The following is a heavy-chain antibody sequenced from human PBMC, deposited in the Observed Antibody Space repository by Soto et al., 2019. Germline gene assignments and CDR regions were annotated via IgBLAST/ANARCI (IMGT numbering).Heavy chain of an antibody. CDR2: ISYDGSNK. D-gene: IGHD1-26*01. V-gene: IGHV3-30*18. CDR3: AKDLGIVGPSREDYYGMDV. CDR1: GFTFSSYG. J-gene: IGHJ6*02. Sequence: QVQLVESGGGVVQPGRSLRLSCAASGFTFSSYGMHWVRQAPGKGLEWVAVISYDGSNKYYADSVKGRFTISRDNSKNXLXXQMNSLRAEDTAVYYCAKDLGIVGPSREDYYGMDVWGQGTTVTVSS.